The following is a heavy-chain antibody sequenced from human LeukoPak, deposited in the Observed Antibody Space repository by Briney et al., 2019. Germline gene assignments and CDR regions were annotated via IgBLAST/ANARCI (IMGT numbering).Heavy chain of an antibody. D-gene: IGHD3-22*01. CDR3: ARGYYDSSGHFHFDY. Sequence: GGSLRLSCAASEFTFSSYAMHWVRQAPGKALEWVAHMSYDGSNKYYADSVKGRFTISRDNSKNTLYLQMNSLRTEDTAVYYCARGYYDSSGHFHFDYWGQGTLVTVSS. J-gene: IGHJ4*02. CDR2: MSYDGSNK. V-gene: IGHV3-30-3*01. CDR1: EFTFSSYA.